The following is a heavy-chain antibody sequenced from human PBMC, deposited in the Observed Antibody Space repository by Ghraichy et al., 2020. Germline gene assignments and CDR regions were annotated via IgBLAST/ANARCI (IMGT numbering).Heavy chain of an antibody. J-gene: IGHJ3*02. V-gene: IGHV4-59*01. CDR3: ARDCGGDCYSDDAFDI. CDR2: IYYSGST. CDR1: GGSISSYY. D-gene: IGHD2-21*02. Sequence: SETLSLTCTVSGGSISSYYWSWIRQPPGKGLEWIGYIYYSGSTNYNPSLKSRVTISVDTSKNQFSLKLSSVTAADTAVYYCARDCGGDCYSDDAFDIWGQVTMVTVSS.